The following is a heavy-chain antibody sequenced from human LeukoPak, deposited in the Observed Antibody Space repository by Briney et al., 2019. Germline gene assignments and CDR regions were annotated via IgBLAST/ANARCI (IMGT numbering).Heavy chain of an antibody. J-gene: IGHJ4*02. CDR1: GYSFTSYW. CDR3: ARHGYSSSWYFFDS. Sequence: KDGESLKISRKGSGYSFTSYWISWVRQMPGNGLEWMGRIDPSDSYTNYSPSFEGHVTISAAKSISTAYLQWSRLKASDTAIYYCARHGYSSSWYFFDSWGQGTLVTVSS. V-gene: IGHV5-10-1*01. D-gene: IGHD6-13*01. CDR2: IDPSDSYT.